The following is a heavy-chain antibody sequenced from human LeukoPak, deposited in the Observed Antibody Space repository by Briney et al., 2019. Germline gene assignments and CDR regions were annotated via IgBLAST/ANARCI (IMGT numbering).Heavy chain of an antibody. J-gene: IGHJ6*02. Sequence: GGSLRLSCAASGFTFSSYGMHWVRQAPGKGLEWVAVIWYDGSNKYYADSVKGRFTTSRDNSKNTLYLQMNSLRAEDTAVYYCARDCSSTSCPLGSGMDVWGQGTTVTVSS. V-gene: IGHV3-33*01. D-gene: IGHD2-2*01. CDR3: ARDCSSTSCPLGSGMDV. CDR1: GFTFSSYG. CDR2: IWYDGSNK.